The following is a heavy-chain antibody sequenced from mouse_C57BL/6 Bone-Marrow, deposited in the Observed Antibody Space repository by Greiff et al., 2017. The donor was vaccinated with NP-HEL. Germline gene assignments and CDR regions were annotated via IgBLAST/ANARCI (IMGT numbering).Heavy chain of an antibody. Sequence: VQLQQSGAELMKPGASVKLSCKATGYTFTGYWIEWVKQRPGHGLEWIGEILPGSGSTNYNEKFKGKATFTADTSSNTAYMQLSSLTTEDSAIYHCARGGDYYGSSYVVYFDYWGQGTTLTVSS. CDR1: GYTFTGYW. V-gene: IGHV1-9*01. CDR3: ARGGDYYGSSYVVYFDY. J-gene: IGHJ2*01. D-gene: IGHD1-1*01. CDR2: ILPGSGST.